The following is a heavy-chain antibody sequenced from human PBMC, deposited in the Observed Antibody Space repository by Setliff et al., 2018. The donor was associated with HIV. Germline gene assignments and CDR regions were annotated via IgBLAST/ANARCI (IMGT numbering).Heavy chain of an antibody. D-gene: IGHD6-19*01. V-gene: IGHV1-18*01. Sequence: ASVKVSCKAYGYSFSSYGLNWVRQAPGQGLEWLGWISAENGNTNYAQKFQGRVIMTTDTSTSTAYMELKSLRSGDTAVYFCARDRSPTVAGTFGYWGQGTLVTVS. CDR3: ARDRSPTVAGTFGY. J-gene: IGHJ4*02. CDR1: GYSFSSYG. CDR2: ISAENGNT.